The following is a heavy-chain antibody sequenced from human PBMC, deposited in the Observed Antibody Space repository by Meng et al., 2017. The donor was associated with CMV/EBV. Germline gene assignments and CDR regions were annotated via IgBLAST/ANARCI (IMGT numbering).Heavy chain of an antibody. Sequence: SVKVSCKASGGTFSSYAISWVRQAPGQGLEWMGGIIPIFGTANYAQKFQGRVTITRNTSISTAYMELSSLRSEDTAVYYCARDPSYSSGWYWFQHWGQGTLVTVSS. J-gene: IGHJ1*01. CDR1: GGTFSSYA. D-gene: IGHD6-19*01. V-gene: IGHV1-69*05. CDR3: ARDPSYSSGWYWFQH. CDR2: IIPIFGTA.